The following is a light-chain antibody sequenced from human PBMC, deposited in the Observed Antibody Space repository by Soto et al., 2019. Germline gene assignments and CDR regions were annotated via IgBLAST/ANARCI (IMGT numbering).Light chain of an antibody. J-gene: IGKJ2*01. CDR1: QSISTE. V-gene: IGKV3-15*01. CDR2: SAS. Sequence: EIVMTQSPATLSVSPGGRATLSCRASQSISTELAWYQQKPGQPPRLLIYSASTRATGVPARCTGSGSGSAFNITISGLQSEDFAVYYCQPGHNWPLTFCQGTRLEI. CDR3: QPGHNWPLT.